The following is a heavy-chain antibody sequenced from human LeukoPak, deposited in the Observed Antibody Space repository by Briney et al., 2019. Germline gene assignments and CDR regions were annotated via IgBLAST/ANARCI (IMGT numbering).Heavy chain of an antibody. J-gene: IGHJ4*02. CDR3: ARGWGSRYFDS. CDR2: IYYSGST. D-gene: IGHD7-27*01. V-gene: IGHV4-39*01. CDR1: GGSISSSSYY. Sequence: SSETLSLTCSVSGGSISSSSYYWGWIRQPPGKGLEWIGSIYYSGSTYYNPSLKSRVTISVDTSKNQFSLKLSSVTAADTAVYYCARGWGSRYFDSWGQGTLVTVSS.